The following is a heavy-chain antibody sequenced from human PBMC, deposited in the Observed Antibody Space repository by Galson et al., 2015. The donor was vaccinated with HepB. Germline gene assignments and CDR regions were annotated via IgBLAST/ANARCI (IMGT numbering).Heavy chain of an antibody. CDR1: GFTFSRYW. J-gene: IGHJ4*02. Sequence: SLRLSCAASGFTFSRYWMSWVRQAPGKGLEWVANIKQDGSEKYYVDSVKGRFTISRDSAKNSLYLQMNSLRAEDTAVYYCARAWYWGQGTLATVSS. CDR3: ARAWY. CDR2: IKQDGSEK. V-gene: IGHV3-7*03.